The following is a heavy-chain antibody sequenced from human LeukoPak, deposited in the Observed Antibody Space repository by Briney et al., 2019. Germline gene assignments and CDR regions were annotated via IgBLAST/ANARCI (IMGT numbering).Heavy chain of an antibody. V-gene: IGHV1-18*01. J-gene: IGHJ4*02. CDR2: ISAYNGNT. CDR3: ARDSSSWYSAYYFDY. Sequence: ASVKVSCKASGYTFTSYGISWVRQAPGQGLEWMGWISAYNGNTNYAQKLQGRVTMTTDTSTSTAYMELRSLRSDDTAVYYCARDSSSWYSAYYFDYWGQGTLVTVCS. CDR1: GYTFTSYG. D-gene: IGHD6-13*01.